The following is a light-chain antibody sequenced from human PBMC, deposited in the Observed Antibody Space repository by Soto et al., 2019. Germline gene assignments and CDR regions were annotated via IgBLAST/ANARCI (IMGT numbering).Light chain of an antibody. CDR1: QSVSSSY. J-gene: IGKJ4*01. V-gene: IGKV3-20*01. CDR2: GAS. Sequence: EIVMTQSPATLSVSPGERDTLSCRASQSVSSSYLAWYQQKPGQAPRLLTYGASSRATGIPDRFSGSGSGTDFTLTISRLEPEDFAVYYCQQYGSSPRTFGGGTKVDIK. CDR3: QQYGSSPRT.